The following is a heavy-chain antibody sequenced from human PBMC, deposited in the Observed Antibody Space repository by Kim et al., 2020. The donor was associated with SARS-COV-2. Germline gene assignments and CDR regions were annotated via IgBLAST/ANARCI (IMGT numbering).Heavy chain of an antibody. Sequence: ASVKVSCKTSGYTFSKYGITWLRQAPGQGLEWMGWISPYTRNTEYSQNLQGRVTMTTDSSTTTAHLDLRSLRSDDTAVYFCARTYDMLTTYYAFDVWGQG. V-gene: IGHV1-18*01. J-gene: IGHJ3*01. CDR2: ISPYTRNT. CDR3: ARTYDMLTTYYAFDV. CDR1: GYTFSKYG. D-gene: IGHD3-9*01.